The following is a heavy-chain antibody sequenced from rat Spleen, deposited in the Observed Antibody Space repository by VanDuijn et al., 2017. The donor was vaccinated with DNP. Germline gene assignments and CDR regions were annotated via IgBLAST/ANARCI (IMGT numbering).Heavy chain of an antibody. CDR2: IRYAGDNK. J-gene: IGHJ2*01. V-gene: IGHV5-22*01. CDR1: GFTFNDFY. Sequence: EVQLVESGGGLVQPGGSLKLSCVASGFTFNDFYMAWVRQTPQKGLEWVASIRYAGDNKEYGDSGKGRFSISRDNAKSTLYLQMNSLRSEDMATYYCARYYSGFNFFDYWGQGVMVTVSS. D-gene: IGHD4-3*01. CDR3: ARYYSGFNFFDY.